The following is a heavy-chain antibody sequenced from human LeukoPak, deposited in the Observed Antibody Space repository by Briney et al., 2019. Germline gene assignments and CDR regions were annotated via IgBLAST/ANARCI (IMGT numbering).Heavy chain of an antibody. J-gene: IGHJ4*02. Sequence: GGSLRLSCAASGFTVSSNYMSWVRQAPGKGLEGVSVIYSGGSTYYADSVKGRFTISRDNSKNTLYLQMNSLRAEDTAVYYCASASGGYSYGDYYFDYWGQGTLVTVSS. V-gene: IGHV3-53*01. CDR2: IYSGGST. D-gene: IGHD5-18*01. CDR3: ASASGGYSYGDYYFDY. CDR1: GFTVSSNY.